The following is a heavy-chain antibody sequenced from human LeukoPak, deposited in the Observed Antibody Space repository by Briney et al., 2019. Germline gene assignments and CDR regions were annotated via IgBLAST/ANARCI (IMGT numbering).Heavy chain of an antibody. CDR2: ISAYNGNT. Sequence: ASVKVSCKASGYTFTSYGISWVRQAPGQGPEWMGWISAYNGNTNYAQKLQGRVTMTTDTSTSTAYMELRSLRSDDTAVYYCARDPYYYDSSGYGFDPWGQGTLVTVSS. D-gene: IGHD3-22*01. CDR1: GYTFTSYG. CDR3: ARDPYYYDSSGYGFDP. J-gene: IGHJ5*02. V-gene: IGHV1-18*01.